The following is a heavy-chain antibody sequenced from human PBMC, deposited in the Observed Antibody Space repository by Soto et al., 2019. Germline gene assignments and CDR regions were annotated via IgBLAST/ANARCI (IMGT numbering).Heavy chain of an antibody. CDR1: GYTFTSYG. CDR3: ARIRPLLERPKGWFDP. D-gene: IGHD1-1*01. CDR2: ISAYNGYT. J-gene: IGHJ5*02. Sequence: QVQLVQSGAEVKKPGASVKVSCKASGYTFTSYGISWVRQAPGQGLEWMGWISAYNGYTNYAQKLQGRVTMTTDTSTNXAYMELRSLRSDDTAVYYCARIRPLLERPKGWFDPWGQGTLVTVSS. V-gene: IGHV1-18*01.